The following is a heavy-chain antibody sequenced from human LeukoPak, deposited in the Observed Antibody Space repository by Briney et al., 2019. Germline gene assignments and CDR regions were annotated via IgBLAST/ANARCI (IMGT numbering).Heavy chain of an antibody. CDR3: ARGHIAVAGTPFDY. D-gene: IGHD6-19*01. V-gene: IGHV4-34*01. CDR1: GGSFSGNY. Sequence: SETLSLTCAVYGGSFSGNYWSWIRQPPGKGLEWIGEINHSGSTNYNPSLKSRVTISVDTSKNQFSLKLSSVTAADTAVYYCARGHIAVAGTPFDYWGQGTLVTVSS. J-gene: IGHJ4*02. CDR2: INHSGST.